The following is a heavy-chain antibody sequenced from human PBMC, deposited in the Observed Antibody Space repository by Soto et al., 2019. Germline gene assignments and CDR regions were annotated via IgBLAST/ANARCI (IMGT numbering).Heavy chain of an antibody. J-gene: IGHJ6*02. CDR1: GGTFSSYA. CDR3: ARGVPDWSHVRGVYYGMDV. D-gene: IGHD2-2*01. Sequence: QVQLVQSGAEVKKPGSSVKVSCKASGGTFSSYAISWVRQAPGQGLEWMGGIIPIFGTANYAQKFQGRVTITADESTSTAYTGLSSLRSEDTAVYYCARGVPDWSHVRGVYYGMDVWGQGTTVTVSS. V-gene: IGHV1-69*12. CDR2: IIPIFGTA.